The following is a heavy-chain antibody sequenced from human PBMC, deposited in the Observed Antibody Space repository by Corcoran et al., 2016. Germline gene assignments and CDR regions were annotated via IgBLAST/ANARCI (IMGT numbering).Heavy chain of an antibody. CDR1: GFSLSTSGVG. Sequence: QITLKESGPTLVKPTQTLTLTCTFSGFSLSTSGVGVGWIRQPPGKALEWLALIYWNDDKRYSPSLKSRLTITKDTSKNQVVLTMTNMDPVDTATYSCARFRGDSTRGYYYYYGMDVWGQGTTVTVSS. CDR3: ARFRGDSTRGYYYYYGMDV. D-gene: IGHD3-10*01. V-gene: IGHV2-5*01. J-gene: IGHJ6*02. CDR2: IYWNDDK.